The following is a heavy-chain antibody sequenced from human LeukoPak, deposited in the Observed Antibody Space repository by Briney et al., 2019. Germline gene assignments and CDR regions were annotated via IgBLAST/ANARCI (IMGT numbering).Heavy chain of an antibody. CDR3: ARQGEGGSYYGREYYFDY. J-gene: IGHJ4*02. Sequence: SVKVSCKASGGTFSSYAISWVRQAPGQGLEWMGGIIPIFGTANYAQKFQGRVTITTDESTSTAYMELSSLRSEDTAVYYCARQGEGGSYYGREYYFDYWGQGTLVTVSS. CDR2: IIPIFGTA. D-gene: IGHD1-26*01. V-gene: IGHV1-69*05. CDR1: GGTFSSYA.